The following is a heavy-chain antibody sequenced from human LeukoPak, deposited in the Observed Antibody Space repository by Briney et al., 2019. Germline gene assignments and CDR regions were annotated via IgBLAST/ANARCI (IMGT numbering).Heavy chain of an antibody. V-gene: IGHV3-48*01. CDR2: ISSSSSTI. D-gene: IGHD6-13*01. CDR1: GFTFSSYS. CDR3: AKDRAGNSWNFDY. Sequence: GGSLRLSCAASGFTFSSYSMNWVRQAPGKGLEWVSYISSSSSTIYYADSVKGRFTISRDNAKNSLYLQMNSLRTEDMAVYYCAKDRAGNSWNFDYWGQGTLVAVSS. J-gene: IGHJ4*02.